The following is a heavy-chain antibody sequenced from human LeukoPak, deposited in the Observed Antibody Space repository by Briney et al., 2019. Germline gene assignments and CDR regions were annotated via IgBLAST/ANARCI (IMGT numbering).Heavy chain of an antibody. V-gene: IGHV3-9*01. CDR3: AKDGVSYYFYYAMDV. CDR2: ISWNSGSI. CDR1: GFTFDDYA. Sequence: PGGSLRLSCAASGFTFDDYAMLWVRQAPGKGLEWVSGISWNSGSIDYADSVKGRFTVSRDNAKNSLYLQMNSLRAEDTAFYYCAKDGVSYYFYYAMDVWGQGTTVTVSS. J-gene: IGHJ6*02. D-gene: IGHD2-8*01.